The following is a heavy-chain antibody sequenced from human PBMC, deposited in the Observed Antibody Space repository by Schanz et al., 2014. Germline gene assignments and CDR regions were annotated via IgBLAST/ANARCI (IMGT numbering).Heavy chain of an antibody. J-gene: IGHJ4*02. CDR1: GYTFTSYY. Sequence: QVQLVQSGAEVKKPGVSVKVSCKASGYTFTSYYIHWFRQAPGQGLEWMGLINPSVGNTNYAQKFRGRVTMTRNTSITTAYLELSSLRSGDTAVYYCTKGRTFGRWGQGTLVTVSS. CDR2: INPSVGNT. D-gene: IGHD3-16*01. CDR3: TKGRTFGR. V-gene: IGHV1-46*01.